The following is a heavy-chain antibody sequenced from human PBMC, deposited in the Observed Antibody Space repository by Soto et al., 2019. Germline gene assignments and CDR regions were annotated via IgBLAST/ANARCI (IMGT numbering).Heavy chain of an antibody. V-gene: IGHV3-30*03. CDR3: ARVESSGTSKYFIDY. CDR1: GFTFQNYS. J-gene: IGHJ4*02. Sequence: QVQLVESGGGVVQPGGSLRLSCAASGFTFQNYSMHWARQAPGKGLEWVAVTSYDGGKMFYADSVQGRFTISRDNSKYTLDLQMNSLRPGDTAVYYCARVESSGTSKYFIDYWGQGTLVTVSS. CDR2: TSYDGGKM. D-gene: IGHD3-10*01.